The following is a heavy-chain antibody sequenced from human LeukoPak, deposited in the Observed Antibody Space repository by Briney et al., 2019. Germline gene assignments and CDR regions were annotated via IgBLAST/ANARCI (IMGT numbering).Heavy chain of an antibody. J-gene: IGHJ4*02. V-gene: IGHV4-4*07. Sequence: KPSETLSLTCTVSGGSISSYYWSWIRQPAGKGLEWIGRIYTSGSTNYNPSLKSRVTISVDTFKNQFSLKLSSVTAADTAVYYRARDWDDFWSGYLDYWGQGTLVTVSS. CDR1: GGSISSYY. D-gene: IGHD3-3*01. CDR2: IYTSGST. CDR3: ARDWDDFWSGYLDY.